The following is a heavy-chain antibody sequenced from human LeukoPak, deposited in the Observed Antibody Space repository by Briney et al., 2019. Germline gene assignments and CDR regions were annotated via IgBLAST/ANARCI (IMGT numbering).Heavy chain of an antibody. CDR1: GFIFSNDA. CDR3: VRDPAASGFAFGS. Sequence: PGGSLRLSCAASGFIFSNDATHWVRQAPGEGLEWVAFIWFDGSNKHYADSVKGRFTISRDNSEDTLYLQMNSLRAEDTAVYYCVRDPAASGFAFGSWGQGALVTVSS. J-gene: IGHJ4*02. D-gene: IGHD3-16*01. CDR2: IWFDGSNK. V-gene: IGHV3-33*01.